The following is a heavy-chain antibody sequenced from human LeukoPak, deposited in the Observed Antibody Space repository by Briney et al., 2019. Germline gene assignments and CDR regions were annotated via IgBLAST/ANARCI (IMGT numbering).Heavy chain of an antibody. CDR3: ARWVYSGYDLPFDY. D-gene: IGHD5-12*01. CDR2: ISNNRGSTT. Sequence: GGSLRLTCAASGFTLGDYYMSWIRQAPGKGLEWVSYISNNRGSTTYYADSVKGRFTNSRDDAKNSLYLQMNSLRSEDTAVYYCARWVYSGYDLPFDYWGQGTLVTVSS. V-gene: IGHV3-11*04. J-gene: IGHJ4*02. CDR1: GFTLGDYY.